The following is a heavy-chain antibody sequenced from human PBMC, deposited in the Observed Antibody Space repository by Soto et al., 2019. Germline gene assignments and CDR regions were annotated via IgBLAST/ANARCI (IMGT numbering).Heavy chain of an antibody. CDR3: ARGGGHLNNWFDP. CDR2: IWYDGTNK. CDR1: GFTFSSYG. J-gene: IGHJ5*02. V-gene: IGHV3-33*01. D-gene: IGHD3-16*01. Sequence: SLRLSCAASGFTFSSYGMHWVRRAPGKGLEWVAVIWYDGTNKYYVDSVKGRFTISRDNSKNTLYLQMNSLRAEDTAVYYCARGGGHLNNWFDPWGQGTLVTVSS.